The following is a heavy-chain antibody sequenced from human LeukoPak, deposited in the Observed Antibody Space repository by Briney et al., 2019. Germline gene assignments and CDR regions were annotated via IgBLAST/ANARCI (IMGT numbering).Heavy chain of an antibody. Sequence: ASVKVSFKASGYTFTSYGISWVRQAPGQGLEWMGWISAYNGNTNYAQKLQGRVTMTTDTSTSTAYMELRSLRSDDTAVYYCARGFPIVFRTSIKDAFDIWGQGTMVTVSS. D-gene: IGHD3-22*01. CDR2: ISAYNGNT. V-gene: IGHV1-18*04. J-gene: IGHJ3*02. CDR1: GYTFTSYG. CDR3: ARGFPIVFRTSIKDAFDI.